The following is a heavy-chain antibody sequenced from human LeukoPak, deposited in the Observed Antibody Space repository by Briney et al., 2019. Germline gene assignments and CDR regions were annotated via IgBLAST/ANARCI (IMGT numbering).Heavy chain of an antibody. CDR2: IIPIFGTA. Sequence: AVKVSCKPSLGTFSSYAISWVPQSPRPRGEWRRGIIPIFGTANYAQKFQGRVTITPDESTSTAYMELSSLSSADTAVYYCARGPELARFDYWGQGALVTVSS. D-gene: IGHD6-13*01. J-gene: IGHJ4*02. CDR1: LGTFSSYA. V-gene: IGHV1-69*13. CDR3: ARGPELARFDY.